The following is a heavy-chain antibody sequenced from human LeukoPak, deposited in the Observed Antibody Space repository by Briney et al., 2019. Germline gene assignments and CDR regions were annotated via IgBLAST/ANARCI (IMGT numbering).Heavy chain of an antibody. CDR1: GYTFTGYY. CDR2: INPNSGGT. CDR3: ARARVLRFLEWSAAAFDY. J-gene: IGHJ4*02. V-gene: IGHV1-2*02. D-gene: IGHD3-3*01. Sequence: ASVKVSCEASGYTFTGYYMHWVRQAPGQGLEWMGWINPNSGGTNYAQKFQGRVTMTRDTSISTAYMELSRLRSDDTAVYYCARARVLRFLEWSAAAFDYWGQGTLVTVSS.